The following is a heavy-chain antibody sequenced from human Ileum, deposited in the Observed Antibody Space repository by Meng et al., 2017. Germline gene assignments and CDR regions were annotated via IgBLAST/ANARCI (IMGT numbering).Heavy chain of an antibody. J-gene: IGHJ5*02. V-gene: IGHV4-34*01. Sequence: QLPLQRWGVGLLTASPPPSRTCAVCVSTFNGYNWSRHRPPPGKGLDGIRKINHSGSTNYYPSLKGRITISVDTSKNHFSLKLTSVTAADTAVYYCARGDVAARLQSWGQGTLVTVSS. CDR1: VSTFNGYN. D-gene: IGHD6-6*01. CDR3: ARGDVAARLQS. CDR2: INHSGST.